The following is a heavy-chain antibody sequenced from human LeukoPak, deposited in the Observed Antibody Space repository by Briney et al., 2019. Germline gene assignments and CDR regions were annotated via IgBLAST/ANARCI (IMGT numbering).Heavy chain of an antibody. CDR1: GFTFSGSA. J-gene: IGHJ6*03. V-gene: IGHV3-73*01. CDR3: TSPPAFQTRSSYYYYYMDV. Sequence: GGSLRLSCAASGFTFSGSAMHWVRQASGKGLEWVGRIRSKANSYAIAYAASVKGRFTISRDDSKNTAYLQMNSLKTEDTAVYYCTSPPAFQTRSSYYYYYMDVWGKGTTVTVSS. D-gene: IGHD2/OR15-2a*01. CDR2: IRSKANSYAI.